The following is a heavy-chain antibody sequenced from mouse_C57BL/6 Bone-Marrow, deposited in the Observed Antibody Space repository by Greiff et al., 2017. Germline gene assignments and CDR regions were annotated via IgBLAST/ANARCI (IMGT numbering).Heavy chain of an antibody. CDR1: GFTFSDYY. CDR2: INYDGSST. CDR3: ARDGRIYDKGFAY. J-gene: IGHJ3*01. D-gene: IGHD2-3*01. V-gene: IGHV5-16*01. Sequence: EVMLVESEGGLVQPGSSMKLSCTASGFTFSDYYMARVRQVPEKGLEWVANINYDGSSTYYLDSLKSRFIISRDNAKNILYLQMSSLKSEDTATYYCARDGRIYDKGFAYWGQGTLVTVSA.